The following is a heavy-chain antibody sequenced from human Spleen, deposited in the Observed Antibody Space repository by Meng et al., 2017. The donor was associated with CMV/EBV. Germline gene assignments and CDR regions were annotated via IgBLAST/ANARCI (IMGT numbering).Heavy chain of an antibody. V-gene: IGHV1-69*05. CDR3: ARGEVVTAAGEDYYGMDV. J-gene: IGHJ6*02. Sequence: SVKVSCKASGCTFSSYAISWVRQAPGQGLEWMGGIIPIFGTANYAQKFQGRVTITTDESTSTAYMELSSLRSEDTAVYYCARGEVVTAAGEDYYGMDVWGQGTTVTVSS. D-gene: IGHD2-2*01. CDR2: IIPIFGTA. CDR1: GCTFSSYA.